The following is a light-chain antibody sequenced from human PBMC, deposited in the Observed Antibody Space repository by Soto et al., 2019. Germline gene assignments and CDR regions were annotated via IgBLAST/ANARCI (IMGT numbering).Light chain of an antibody. V-gene: IGKV3-15*01. CDR3: QQYNKWPLT. Sequence: EIVMTQSPATLSVSPGERATLSCRASQTVGGNLAWYQQKRGQAPRLLIYGASTRATGISARFSGSGSGTEFAHTISYLQSEDFAVYYCQQYNKWPLTFGGGTKVEIK. J-gene: IGKJ4*01. CDR2: GAS. CDR1: QTVGGN.